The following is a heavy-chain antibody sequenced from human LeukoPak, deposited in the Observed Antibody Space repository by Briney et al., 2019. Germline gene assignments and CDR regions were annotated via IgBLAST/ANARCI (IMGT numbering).Heavy chain of an antibody. CDR2: INPKSGDT. CDR3: ARGYCSGGSCYLVENWFDF. J-gene: IGHJ5*01. D-gene: IGHD2-15*01. CDR1: GYTFSDYY. V-gene: IGHV1-2*06. Sequence: ASVKVSCKASGYTFSDYYMYWLRQAPGEGLEWMGRINPKSGDTNYAQSFQGRVTMTRDTSMNTAYMELSRLRSDDTAVYFCARGYCSGGSCYLVENWFDFWGQGTLVTVSS.